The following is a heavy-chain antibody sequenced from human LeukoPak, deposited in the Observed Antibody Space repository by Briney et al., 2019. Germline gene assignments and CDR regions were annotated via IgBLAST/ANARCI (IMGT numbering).Heavy chain of an antibody. D-gene: IGHD6-19*01. CDR2: ISSGGDGT. V-gene: IGHV3-23*01. CDR1: GFTFSTYV. CDR3: AKAYSTGWYVGLDP. Sequence: PGGSLRLSCAASGFTFSTYVMTWARQAPGKGLEWVSVISSGGDGTYYADSVKGRFTISRDNSKNTLYLQMNSLRAEDTAVYYCAKAYSTGWYVGLDPWGQGTLVTVSS. J-gene: IGHJ5*02.